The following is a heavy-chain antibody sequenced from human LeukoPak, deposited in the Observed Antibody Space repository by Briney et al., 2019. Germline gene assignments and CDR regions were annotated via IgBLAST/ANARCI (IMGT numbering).Heavy chain of an antibody. V-gene: IGHV4-30-4*01. CDR1: GGSISSGDYY. D-gene: IGHD3-10*01. CDR2: IYYSGST. Sequence: SQTLSLTCTVSGGSISSGDYYWSWIRQPPGKGLEWIGYIYYSGSTYYNPSLKSRVTISVDTSKNQFSLKLSSVTAADTAVYYCARDRVTMVRGVNDWFDPWGQGTLVTVSS. J-gene: IGHJ5*02. CDR3: ARDRVTMVRGVNDWFDP.